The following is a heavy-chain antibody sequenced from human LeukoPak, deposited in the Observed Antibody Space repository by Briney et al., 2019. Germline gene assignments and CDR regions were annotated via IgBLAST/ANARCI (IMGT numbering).Heavy chain of an antibody. V-gene: IGHV3-23*01. CDR2: ISGSGGST. Sequence: GGSLRLSCAASGFTFSGYAMSWVRQAPGKGLEWVSGISGSGGSTYYADSAKGRFTISRDNSKSTLYLQMNSLRAEDTAVYYCAKGGVVVAHYFDYWGQGTLVTVSS. D-gene: IGHD3-22*01. CDR3: AKGGVVVAHYFDY. J-gene: IGHJ4*02. CDR1: GFTFSGYA.